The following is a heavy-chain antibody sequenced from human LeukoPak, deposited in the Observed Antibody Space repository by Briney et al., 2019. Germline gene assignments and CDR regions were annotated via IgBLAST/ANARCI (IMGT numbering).Heavy chain of an antibody. Sequence: GRSLRLSCAASGFTFSSYGMHWVRRAPGKGLEWVAVISYDGSNKYYADSVKGRFTISRDNSKNTLYLQMNSLRAEDTAVYYCAKDLAYCGGDCYPLYGMDVWGQGTTVTVSS. D-gene: IGHD2-21*02. CDR3: AKDLAYCGGDCYPLYGMDV. J-gene: IGHJ6*02. CDR1: GFTFSSYG. CDR2: ISYDGSNK. V-gene: IGHV3-30*18.